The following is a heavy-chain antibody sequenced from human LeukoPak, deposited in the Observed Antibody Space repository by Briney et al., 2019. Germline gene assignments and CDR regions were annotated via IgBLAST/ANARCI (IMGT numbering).Heavy chain of an antibody. D-gene: IGHD3-10*01. J-gene: IGHJ3*01. CDR3: ARPDGSGTYAFDV. V-gene: IGHV5-51*01. CDR1: GYTFTSYW. Sequence: GESLKISCKGSGYTFTSYWIAWVRQMPGKGLEWMGIIFPGDSDTRYSPSLQGQVTISADKSINTAYLQWRSLKASDTAMYYCARPDGSGTYAFDVWGQGTMVTVS. CDR2: IFPGDSDT.